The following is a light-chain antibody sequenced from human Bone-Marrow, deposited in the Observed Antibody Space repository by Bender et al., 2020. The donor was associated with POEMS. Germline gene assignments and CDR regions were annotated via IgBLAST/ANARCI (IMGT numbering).Light chain of an antibody. CDR1: SSNIGSYNV. V-gene: IGLV2-14*02. J-gene: IGLJ2*01. CDR3: SLYTTSTTPVV. Sequence: QSALTQPASVSGSPGQSITISCTGTSSNIGSYNVVSWYQQHPGKAPKLVIYEVSRRPSGVSDRFSGSKSGNTASLTISGLQAEDEAEYYCSLYTTSTTPVVFGGGTKLTVL. CDR2: EVS.